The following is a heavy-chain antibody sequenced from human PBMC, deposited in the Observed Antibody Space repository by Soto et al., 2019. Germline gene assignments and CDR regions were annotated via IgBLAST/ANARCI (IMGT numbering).Heavy chain of an antibody. Sequence: EVQLVESGGGLVRPGGSLKLSCAVSGFTFSDSAMHWVRQASGKGLEWVGRIKSKSYGYAIAYAASVKGRFTVSRDDSENTAYLQMSSLETEDTAVYYCTSGYGNYDRGYWGQGTLVTVSS. CDR3: TSGYGNYDRGY. J-gene: IGHJ4*02. CDR1: GFTFSDSA. V-gene: IGHV3-73*02. D-gene: IGHD5-12*01. CDR2: IKSKSYGYAI.